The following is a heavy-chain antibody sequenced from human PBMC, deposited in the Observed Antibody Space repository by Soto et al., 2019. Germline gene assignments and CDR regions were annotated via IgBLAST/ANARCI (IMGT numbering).Heavy chain of an antibody. D-gene: IGHD3-10*01. CDR3: AREGVTMVRGVIIFYYYGMEV. Sequence: SVKVSCKASGFTFTSSAVQWVRQARGQRLEWIGWIVVGNGNTNYSQKFQERVTITRDTSASTAYMELSSLRSEDTAVYYCAREGVTMVRGVIIFYYYGMEVWGQGTTVTVSS. CDR2: IVVGNGNT. CDR1: GFTFTSSA. J-gene: IGHJ6*02. V-gene: IGHV1-58*01.